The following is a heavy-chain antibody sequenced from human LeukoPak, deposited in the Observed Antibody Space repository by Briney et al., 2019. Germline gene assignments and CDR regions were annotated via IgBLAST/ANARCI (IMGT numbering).Heavy chain of an antibody. D-gene: IGHD1-20*01. CDR3: ASHNSAGF. J-gene: IGHJ4*02. CDR2: IYSGGST. V-gene: IGHV3-66*02. CDR1: GFTVSSNY. Sequence: GGSLSLSCAASGFTVSSNYMSWVRQAPGKGLEWVSVIYSGGSTYYADSVKGRFTISRDNSKNTLYLQMNSLRAEDTAVYYCASHNSAGFWGQGTLVTVSS.